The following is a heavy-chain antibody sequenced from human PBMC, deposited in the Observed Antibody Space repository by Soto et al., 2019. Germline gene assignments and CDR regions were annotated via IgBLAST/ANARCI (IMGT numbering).Heavy chain of an antibody. V-gene: IGHV3-15*01. CDR1: GFTFSNAW. Sequence: EVQLVESGGGLVKPGGSLRLSCAASGFTFSNAWMSWVRQAPGKGLEWGGRIKSKTDGGTTDYAAPVKGRFTISRDDSKNTLYLQMNSLKTEDTAVYYCTTDLATVTTPFYWGQGTLVTVSS. J-gene: IGHJ4*02. CDR3: TTDLATVTTPFY. CDR2: IKSKTDGGTT. D-gene: IGHD4-17*01.